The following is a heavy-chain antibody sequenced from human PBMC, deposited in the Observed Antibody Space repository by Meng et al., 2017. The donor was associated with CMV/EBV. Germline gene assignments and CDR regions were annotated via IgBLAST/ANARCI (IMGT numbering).Heavy chain of an antibody. CDR1: GGSFSGYY. Sequence: GSLRLSCAVYGGSFSGYYWIWIRQPPGKGLEWIGEINHSGSSTYNPSLKSRVTISVDTSKNQFSLKLSSVTAADTAVYYCARGHRYCSSTSCYLYYGMDVWGQGTTVTVSS. V-gene: IGHV4-34*01. CDR2: INHSGSS. J-gene: IGHJ6*02. CDR3: ARGHRYCSSTSCYLYYGMDV. D-gene: IGHD2-2*01.